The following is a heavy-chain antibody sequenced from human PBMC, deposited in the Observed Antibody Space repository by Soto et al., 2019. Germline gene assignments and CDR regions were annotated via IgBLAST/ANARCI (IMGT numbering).Heavy chain of an antibody. Sequence: EVQLVESGGGLVQPGGSLRLSCAASGFTFINYWMYWVRQVPGKGLVWVSRINSDGSSTGYADSVKGRFTISRDNAKNTSYLQMNSLRDEDTAVYYCARVQGDCSSVTCYPSHWGQGTLVTASS. CDR3: ARVQGDCSSVTCYPSH. CDR1: GFTFINYW. D-gene: IGHD2-2*01. CDR2: INSDGSST. J-gene: IGHJ4*02. V-gene: IGHV3-74*01.